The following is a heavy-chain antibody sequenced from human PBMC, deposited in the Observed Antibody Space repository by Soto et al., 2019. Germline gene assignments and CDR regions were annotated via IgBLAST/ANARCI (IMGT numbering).Heavy chain of an antibody. V-gene: IGHV3-48*02. D-gene: IGHD3-3*01. CDR3: ANTWNY. Sequence: EVQLVESGGGLVQPGGSLRLSCAASGFTFSDYSMNWVRQAPGKGLEWLSYISSGGYNIYYADSVKGRFTISRDNAKNLVFLEMNSLRDEDTAVYYCANTWNYWGQGTLVTVSS. J-gene: IGHJ4*02. CDR1: GFTFSDYS. CDR2: ISSGGYNI.